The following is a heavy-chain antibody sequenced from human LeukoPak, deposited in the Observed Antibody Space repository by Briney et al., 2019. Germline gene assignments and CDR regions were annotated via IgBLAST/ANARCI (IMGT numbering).Heavy chain of an antibody. V-gene: IGHV4-39*01. CDR1: GGSISSSSYY. D-gene: IGHD3-10*01. CDR3: ARARTYYYGSGQRFDP. CDR2: IYYSGST. J-gene: IGHJ5*02. Sequence: SETLSHTCTVSGGSISSSSYYWGWIRQPPGKGLEWIGSIYYSGSTYYNPSLKSRVTISVDTSKNQFSLKLSSVTAADTAAYYCARARTYYYGSGQRFDPWGQGTLVTVSS.